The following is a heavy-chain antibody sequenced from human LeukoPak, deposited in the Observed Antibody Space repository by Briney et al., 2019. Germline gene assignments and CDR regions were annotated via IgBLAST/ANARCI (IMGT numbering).Heavy chain of an antibody. J-gene: IGHJ4*02. CDR3: AKTDSSGYYSDY. V-gene: IGHV4-31*03. Sequence: SSETLSLTCTVSGGSISSGGYYWGWIRQHPGKGLEWIGYIYNSGSTYYNSSLKSRVTISLDMSKNQFSLKLSSVTAADTAIYYRAKTDSSGYYSDYWGQGTLVTVSS. CDR2: IYNSGST. D-gene: IGHD3-22*01. CDR1: GGSISSGGYY.